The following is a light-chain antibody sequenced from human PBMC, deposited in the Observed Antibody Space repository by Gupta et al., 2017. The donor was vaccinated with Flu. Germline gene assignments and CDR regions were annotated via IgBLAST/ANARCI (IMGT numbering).Light chain of an antibody. V-gene: IGLV2-14*01. Sequence: QSALTQPASVSGSPGQSITISCTGTRRAVGGYNFVSWYQQRPGKAPKLMIYDVNNRPAGVSNRFSGSKSGNTASLTISGLQAEDETDYYCSSYTDTSTFYVFGTGTKVTVV. CDR1: RRAVGGYNF. CDR2: DVN. J-gene: IGLJ1*01. CDR3: SSYTDTSTFYV.